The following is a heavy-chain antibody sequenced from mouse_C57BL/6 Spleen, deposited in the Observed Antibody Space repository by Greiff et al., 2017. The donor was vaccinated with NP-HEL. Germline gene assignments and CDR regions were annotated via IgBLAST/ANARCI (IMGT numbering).Heavy chain of an antibody. V-gene: IGHV1-82*01. D-gene: IGHD1-1*01. CDR2: IYPGDGDT. J-gene: IGHJ2*01. CDR3: AREKGYYGTDY. CDR1: GYAFSSSW. Sequence: VQLQQSGPELVKPGASVKISCKASGYAFSSSWMNWVKQRPGKGLEWIGRIYPGDGDTNYDGKFKGKATLTADKSSSTAYMQLSSLTSEDSAVYFCAREKGYYGTDYWGQGTTLTVSS.